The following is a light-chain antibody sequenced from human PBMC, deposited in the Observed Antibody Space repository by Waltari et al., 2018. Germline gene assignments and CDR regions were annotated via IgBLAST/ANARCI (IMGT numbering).Light chain of an antibody. V-gene: IGKV4-1*01. CDR1: QSVLYSSNNMNY. Sequence: DIVVTQSTDSVAVSLGERATINCKSSQSVLYSSNNMNYLAWYQQKPGQPPRLLIYWASTRESGVPDRFSGSGSGTDFTLTINTLQAEDMAVYYCQQYYSTPPAFGQGTRVEI. CDR3: QQYYSTPPA. J-gene: IGKJ1*01. CDR2: WAS.